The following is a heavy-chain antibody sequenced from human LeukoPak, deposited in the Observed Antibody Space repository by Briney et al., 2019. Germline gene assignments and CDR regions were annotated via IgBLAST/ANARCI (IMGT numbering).Heavy chain of an antibody. CDR2: IYYSGST. Sequence: PSETLSLTCTVSGGSISSSSYYWGWLRQPPGKGLEWIGSIYYSGSTYYNPSLKSRVTISVDTSKNQFSLKLSSVTAADTAVYYCARAPGGVVTATFDYWGQGTLVTVSS. J-gene: IGHJ4*02. CDR1: GGSISSSSYY. D-gene: IGHD2-21*02. V-gene: IGHV4-39*07. CDR3: ARAPGGVVTATFDY.